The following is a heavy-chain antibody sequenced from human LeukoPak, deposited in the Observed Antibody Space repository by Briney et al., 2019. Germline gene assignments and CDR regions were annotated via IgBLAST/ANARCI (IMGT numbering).Heavy chain of an antibody. D-gene: IGHD6-13*01. J-gene: IGHJ6*02. V-gene: IGHV3-30*18. CDR3: AKEGGAAAGTYLFSGMDV. Sequence: PGGSLRLSCEASGFTFRNYGMHWVRQAPGKGLEWVAVISYDGSNKYYADSVKGRFTISRDNSKNTLYLQMNSLRAEDTAVYYCAKEGGAAAGTYLFSGMDVWGQGTTVTVSS. CDR1: GFTFRNYG. CDR2: ISYDGSNK.